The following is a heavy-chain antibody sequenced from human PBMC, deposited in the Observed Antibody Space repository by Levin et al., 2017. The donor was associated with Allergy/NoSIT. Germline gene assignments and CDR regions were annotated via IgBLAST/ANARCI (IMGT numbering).Heavy chain of an antibody. CDR1: RYSFSTYW. V-gene: IGHV5-51*01. CDR3: TRHENIRSFDY. Sequence: KVSCKGFRYSFSTYWIAWVRQMPGKGLEWMGIIFPGDSDTRYSPSFQGQVTIPADKSISTTYLQWSSLKASDTAIYYCTRHENIRSFDYWGQGTLVTVSS. D-gene: IGHD1/OR15-1a*01. J-gene: IGHJ4*02. CDR2: IFPGDSDT.